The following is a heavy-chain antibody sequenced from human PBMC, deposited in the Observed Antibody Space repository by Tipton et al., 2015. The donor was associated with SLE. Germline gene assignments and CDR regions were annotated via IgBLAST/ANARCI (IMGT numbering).Heavy chain of an antibody. D-gene: IGHD4-17*01. J-gene: IGHJ4*02. V-gene: IGHV3-53*04. CDR2: IYVGGTT. Sequence: QLVQSGGGLVQPGGSLRLSCAASGFTVNTKYMTWVRQAPGKGLEWVSVIYVGGTTYHADSVKGRFSISRDNAKNSLYLQMNSLRSEDTALYFCVKGRNVVTTANFDFWGQGTLVTVSS. CDR1: GFTVNTKY. CDR3: VKGRNVVTTANFDF.